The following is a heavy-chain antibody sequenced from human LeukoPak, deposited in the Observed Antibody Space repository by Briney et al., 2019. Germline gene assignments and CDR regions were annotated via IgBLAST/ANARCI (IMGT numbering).Heavy chain of an antibody. J-gene: IGHJ4*02. CDR1: GGSISSDGYY. Sequence: PSETLSLTCTVSGGSISSDGYYWSWIRQHPGKGLEWIGAIYYTGSTYYNPSLKSRATISVDTPKNHFSLKLSSVTAADTAVYYCARGVGWLPGYWGQGTLVTVSS. CDR2: IYYTGST. D-gene: IGHD3-3*01. CDR3: ARGVGWLPGY. V-gene: IGHV4-31*03.